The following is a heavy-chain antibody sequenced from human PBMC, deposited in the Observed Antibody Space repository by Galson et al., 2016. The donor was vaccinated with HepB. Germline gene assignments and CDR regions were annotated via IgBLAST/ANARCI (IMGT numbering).Heavy chain of an antibody. J-gene: IGHJ4*02. CDR3: ARVDGFGEPLYFDY. D-gene: IGHD3-10*01. CDR1: GFTFSNYA. Sequence: SLRLSCAASGFTFSNYAMHWVRQAPGKGLEWVAVISYDGTNKYYADSVKGRFTISRDNSKNTLYLQMNSLRAEDTAVYYCARVDGFGEPLYFDYWGQGTLVTVSS. CDR2: ISYDGTNK. V-gene: IGHV3-30*04.